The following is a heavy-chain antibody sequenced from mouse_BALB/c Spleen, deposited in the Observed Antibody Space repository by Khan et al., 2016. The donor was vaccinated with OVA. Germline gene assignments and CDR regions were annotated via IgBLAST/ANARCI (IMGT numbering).Heavy chain of an antibody. D-gene: IGHD2-12*01. J-gene: IGHJ3*01. CDR2: IYPGSGST. V-gene: IGHV1S22*01. CDR3: TRWSYWFAY. Sequence: LKESGSELVRPGASVKLSCKASGYTFTSYWMHWVKQRPGQGLEWIGDIYPGSGSTNYDEKFKSKATLTVDTSSSTAYMQLSSLTSEDSAVYYCTRWSYWFAYWDQGTLVTVSA. CDR1: GYTFTSYW.